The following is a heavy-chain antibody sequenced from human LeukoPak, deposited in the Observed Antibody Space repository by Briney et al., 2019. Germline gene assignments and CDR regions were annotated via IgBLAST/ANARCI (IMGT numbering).Heavy chain of an antibody. V-gene: IGHV3-23*01. CDR3: ARDLRDDYYYYGMDV. CDR2: ISGSGGST. Sequence: GGSLRLSCAASGFTFSSYAMSWVRQAPGKGLEWVSAISGSGGSTYYADSVKGRFTISRDNSKNTLYLQMNSLRAEDTAVYYCARDLRDDYYYYGMDVWGQGTTVTVSS. D-gene: IGHD2-21*02. J-gene: IGHJ6*02. CDR1: GFTFSSYA.